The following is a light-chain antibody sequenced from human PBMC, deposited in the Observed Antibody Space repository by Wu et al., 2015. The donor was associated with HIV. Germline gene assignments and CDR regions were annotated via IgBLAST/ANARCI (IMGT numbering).Light chain of an antibody. Sequence: EIVLTQSPATLSLSPGERATLSCRASQSVSSYFAWYQQKPGQAPRLLIYDSSTRATGVPARFSGSGSGTDFTLTISSLEPEDFAVYYCQERSNWPSTFGQGTRLEIK. CDR1: QSVSSY. J-gene: IGKJ5*01. CDR2: DSS. CDR3: QERSNWPST. V-gene: IGKV3-11*01.